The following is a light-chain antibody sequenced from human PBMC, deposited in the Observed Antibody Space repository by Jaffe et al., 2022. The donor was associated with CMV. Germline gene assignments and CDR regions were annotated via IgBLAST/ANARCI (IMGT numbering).Light chain of an antibody. J-gene: IGLJ2*01. CDR3: CSYMQAVTLRV. V-gene: IGLV2-11*01. CDR1: SSDVGGYNY. CDR2: DVS. Sequence: QSALTQPRSVSGSPGQSVTISCTGTSSDVGGYNYVSWYQQHPGKAPKLMIYDVSKRPSGVPDRFSGSKSGNTASLTISGLQAEDEADYYCCSYMQAVTLRVFGGGTKLTVL.